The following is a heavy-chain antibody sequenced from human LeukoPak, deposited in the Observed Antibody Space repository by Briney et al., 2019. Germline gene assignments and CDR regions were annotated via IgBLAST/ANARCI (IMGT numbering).Heavy chain of an antibody. Sequence: PGGSLRLSCAASGFTFSNDWMHWVRHAPGKGLGRVTCVNRDGRSIIYADSVKGRFTISRDNAKNTLYLQMNSLRVEDTAVYYCTRGGSPPEALGDALDIWGQGTMVTVSS. D-gene: IGHD1-26*01. J-gene: IGHJ3*02. V-gene: IGHV3-74*01. CDR2: VNRDGRSI. CDR1: GFTFSNDW. CDR3: TRGGSPPEALGDALDI.